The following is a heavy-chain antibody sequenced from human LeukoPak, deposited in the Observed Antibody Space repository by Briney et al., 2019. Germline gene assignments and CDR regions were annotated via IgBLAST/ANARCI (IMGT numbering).Heavy chain of an antibody. D-gene: IGHD3-22*01. Sequence: SETLSLTCTVSGDSISSGDYYWSRIRQPARKGLEWIGRISSSGSTNYNPSLKSRVTISVDTSKNQFSLKLSSVTAADTAVYSCARGPYSYDSSGAFDIWGQGTMVTVSS. CDR1: GDSISSGDYY. CDR3: ARGPYSYDSSGAFDI. CDR2: ISSSGST. J-gene: IGHJ3*02. V-gene: IGHV4-61*02.